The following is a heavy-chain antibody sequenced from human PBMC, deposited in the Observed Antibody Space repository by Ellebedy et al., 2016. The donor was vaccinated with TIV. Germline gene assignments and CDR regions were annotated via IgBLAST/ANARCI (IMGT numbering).Heavy chain of an antibody. CDR2: INHSGST. J-gene: IGHJ6*02. V-gene: IGHV4-34*01. D-gene: IGHD2-2*01. Sequence: SETLSLTXAVYGGSFSGYYWSWIRQPPGKGLEWIGEINHSGSTNYNPSLKSRVTISVDTSTNQFSLKLSSVTAADTAVYYCARHAAYYYYGMDVWGQGTTVTVS. CDR3: ARHAAYYYYGMDV. CDR1: GGSFSGYY.